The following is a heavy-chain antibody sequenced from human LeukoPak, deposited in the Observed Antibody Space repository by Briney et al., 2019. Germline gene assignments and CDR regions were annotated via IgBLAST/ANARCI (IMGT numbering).Heavy chain of an antibody. CDR2: IYSGGST. J-gene: IGHJ4*02. Sequence: GGSLRLSCAASGFTVSSNYMSWVRQAPGKGLEWVSVIYSGGSTYYADSVKGRFTISRDNSKNTLYLQMNRLRAEDTAVYYCAREGVGATGDYYFDYWGQGTLVTVSS. V-gene: IGHV3-53*01. D-gene: IGHD1-26*01. CDR3: AREGVGATGDYYFDY. CDR1: GFTVSSNY.